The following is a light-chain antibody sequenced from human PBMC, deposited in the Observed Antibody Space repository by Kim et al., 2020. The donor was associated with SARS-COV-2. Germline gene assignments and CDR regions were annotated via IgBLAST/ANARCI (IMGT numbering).Light chain of an antibody. CDR2: GAS. V-gene: IGKV3-20*01. J-gene: IGKJ1*01. CDR3: QQYGTSRT. Sequence: SRGERATLSCRASQSISSYYLAWYQQKPGQAPRLLIYGASSRATGIPDRFSGSGSGTEFTLTISRLEPEDFAVYYCQQYGTSRTFGQGTKVDIK. CDR1: QSISSYY.